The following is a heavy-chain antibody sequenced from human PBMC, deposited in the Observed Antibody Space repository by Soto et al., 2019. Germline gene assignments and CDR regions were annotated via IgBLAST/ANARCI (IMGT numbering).Heavy chain of an antibody. J-gene: IGHJ4*02. V-gene: IGHV4-34*01. CDR3: ARVEGDYDSSGYYSSYFDY. Sequence: SETLSLTCAVYGGSFSGYYWSWIRQPPWKGLEWIGEINHSGSTNYNPSLKSRVTISVDTSKNQFSLKLSSVTAADTAVYYCARVEGDYDSSGYYSSYFDYWGQGTLVTVSS. CDR1: GGSFSGYY. CDR2: INHSGST. D-gene: IGHD3-22*01.